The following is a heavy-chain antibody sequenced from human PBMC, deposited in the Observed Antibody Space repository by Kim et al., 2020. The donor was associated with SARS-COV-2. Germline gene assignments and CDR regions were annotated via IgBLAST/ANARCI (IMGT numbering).Heavy chain of an antibody. Sequence: STSYADYVKGRFTISRDNSKNTLYLQMNSLGAEETAVYYCARDLAARGDYWGQGTLVTVSS. J-gene: IGHJ4*02. CDR3: ARDLAARGDY. CDR2: ST. D-gene: IGHD6-6*01. V-gene: IGHV3-53*01.